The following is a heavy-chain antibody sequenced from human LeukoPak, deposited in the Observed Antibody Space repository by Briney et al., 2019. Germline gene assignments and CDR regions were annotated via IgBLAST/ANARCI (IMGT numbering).Heavy chain of an antibody. D-gene: IGHD3-16*01. J-gene: IGHJ3*02. CDR3: ARGVMITFGGAPGAFDI. CDR2: IYTSGST. V-gene: IGHV4-4*07. Sequence: SETLSLTCTVSGGSISSYYWSWIRQPAGKGLEWIGRIYTSGSTNYNPSLKSRVTMSVDTSKNQFSLKLSSVTAADTAVYYSARGVMITFGGAPGAFDIWGQGTMVSVSS. CDR1: GGSISSYY.